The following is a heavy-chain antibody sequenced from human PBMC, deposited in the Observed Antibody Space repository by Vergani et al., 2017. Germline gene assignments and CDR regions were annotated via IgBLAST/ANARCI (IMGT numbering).Heavy chain of an antibody. CDR3: AKDLGYYYYYGMDV. CDR1: GGTFSSYA. V-gene: IGHV1-69*11. CDR2: IIPILGTA. J-gene: IGHJ6*02. Sequence: QVQLVQSGAEVKKPGSSVKVSCKASGGTFSSYAISWVRQAPGKGLEWMGRIIPILGTANYAQKFQGRVTITADESTSTAYMELNSLRAEDTALYYCAKDLGYYYYYGMDVWGQGTTVTVSS.